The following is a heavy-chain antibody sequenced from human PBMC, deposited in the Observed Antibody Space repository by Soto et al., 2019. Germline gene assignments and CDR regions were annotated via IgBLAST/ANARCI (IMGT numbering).Heavy chain of an antibody. CDR3: TRGVGAPNHFDY. CDR1: GYSFSDYY. CDR2: INPKDAYT. J-gene: IGHJ4*02. Sequence: ASVKVSCKTSGYSFSDYYIHWVRQAPGQGLEWTAWINPKDAYTNYAQSFQGRVTVTTDPSISTVYMELSGLRSDDTAVFFCTRGVGAPNHFDYWGQGTLVTVSS. D-gene: IGHD4-17*01. V-gene: IGHV1-2*02.